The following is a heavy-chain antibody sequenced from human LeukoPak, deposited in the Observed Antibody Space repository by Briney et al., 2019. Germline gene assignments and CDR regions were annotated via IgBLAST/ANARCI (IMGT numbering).Heavy chain of an antibody. Sequence: SETLSLTCTVSGGSISSSSYYWGWIRQPPGKGLEWIGSIYYSGSTYYNPSLKSRVTISVDTSKNQFSLKLSSVTAADTAVYYCARDTGSGGYYDWGQGTLVTVSS. CDR2: IYYSGST. CDR1: GGSISSSSYY. D-gene: IGHD1-26*01. V-gene: IGHV4-39*07. CDR3: ARDTGSGGYYD. J-gene: IGHJ4*02.